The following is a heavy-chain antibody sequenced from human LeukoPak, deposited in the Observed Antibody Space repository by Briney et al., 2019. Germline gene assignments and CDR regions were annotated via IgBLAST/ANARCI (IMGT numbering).Heavy chain of an antibody. J-gene: IGHJ4*02. Sequence: GGSLRLSCVASGFTFSSYSMNWVRQAPGKGLEWVSSISGSSSYIYYADSVRGRFTISRDNAKNSLYLQMNSLRAEDTAVYYCAREYYYDSSGYFIWGQGTLVTVSS. CDR1: GFTFSSYS. V-gene: IGHV3-21*01. CDR2: ISGSSSYI. D-gene: IGHD3-22*01. CDR3: AREYYYDSSGYFI.